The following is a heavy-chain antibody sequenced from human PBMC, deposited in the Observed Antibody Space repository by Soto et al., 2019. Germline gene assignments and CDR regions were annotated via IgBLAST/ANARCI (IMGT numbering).Heavy chain of an antibody. CDR2: ISGSGGST. Sequence: GGSLRVSCAASGFTFSSYAMSWVRQAPGKGLEWVSAISGSGGSTYYADSVKGRFTISRDNSKNTLYLQMNSLRAEDTAVYYCAKDRLASYGLVHNRFDPWGQGTLVTVSS. CDR1: GFTFSSYA. V-gene: IGHV3-23*01. J-gene: IGHJ5*02. CDR3: AKDRLASYGLVHNRFDP. D-gene: IGHD5-18*01.